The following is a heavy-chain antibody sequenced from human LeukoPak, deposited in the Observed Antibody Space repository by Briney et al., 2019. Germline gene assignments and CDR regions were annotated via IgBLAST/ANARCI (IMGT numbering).Heavy chain of an antibody. J-gene: IGHJ3*02. CDR1: GYSFTSYW. CDR3: ARHTYNYYDSSGYWPDAFAI. V-gene: IGHV5-51*01. CDR2: IYPGDSDT. Sequence: GESLKISCKGSGYSFTSYWIGWVRQMPGKGLEWMGIIYPGDSDTRYSPSFQGQVTISADKSISTAYLQWSSLKASDTAMYYCARHTYNYYDSSGYWPDAFAIWGQGTMVTVSS. D-gene: IGHD3-22*01.